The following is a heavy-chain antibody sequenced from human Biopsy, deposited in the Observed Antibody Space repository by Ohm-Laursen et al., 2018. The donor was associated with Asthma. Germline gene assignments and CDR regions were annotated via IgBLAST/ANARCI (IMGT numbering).Heavy chain of an antibody. CDR1: GGTFNAYV. CDR2: INSVFGTT. D-gene: IGHD2-2*01. Sequence: SSVKVSCKSLGGTFNAYVIGWVRQAPGQGLEWMGGINSVFGTTTYPQKFQDRVTITADDSTSAVYMELSSLRSEDTAVYYCARKAGSCISRTCYSLDFWGQGTLVIVSS. J-gene: IGHJ4*02. CDR3: ARKAGSCISRTCYSLDF. V-gene: IGHV1-69*01.